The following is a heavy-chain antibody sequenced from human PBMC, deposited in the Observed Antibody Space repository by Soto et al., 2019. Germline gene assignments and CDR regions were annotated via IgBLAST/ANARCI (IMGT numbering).Heavy chain of an antibody. V-gene: IGHV4-59*01. J-gene: IGHJ6*02. Sequence: SETLSLTCTVSGGSISSYYWSWVRQPPGKGLEWIGYIYYSGSTNYNPSLKSRVTISVDTSKNQFSLKLSSVTAADTAVYYCARDRYSGSYFNYYYGMDVWGQGTTVTVSS. D-gene: IGHD1-26*01. CDR3: ARDRYSGSYFNYYYGMDV. CDR2: IYYSGST. CDR1: GGSISSYY.